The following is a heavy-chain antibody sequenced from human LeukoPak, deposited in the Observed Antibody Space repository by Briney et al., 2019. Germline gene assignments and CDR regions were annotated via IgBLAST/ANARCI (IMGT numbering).Heavy chain of an antibody. CDR3: ARDLMGIAYRGAFYY. V-gene: IGHV3-21*04. CDR1: GFTFSNYG. D-gene: IGHD6-13*01. CDR2: ISSSSSYI. Sequence: GGSLRLSCAASGFTFSNYGMNWVRQAPGKGLEWVSFISSSSSYINYGDSVKGRFTISRDNAKNSLYLQMNSLRAEDTAVYYCARDLMGIAYRGAFYYWGQGTLVTVSS. J-gene: IGHJ4*02.